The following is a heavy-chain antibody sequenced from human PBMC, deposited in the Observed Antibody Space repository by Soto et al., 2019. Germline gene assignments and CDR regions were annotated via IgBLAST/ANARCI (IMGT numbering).Heavy chain of an antibody. D-gene: IGHD5-18*01. CDR1: GYTFSSIG. CDR3: ATHLEASVSYSTDY. V-gene: IGHV1-18*01. Sequence: ASVKVSCKASGYTFSSIGISWVRQAPGQGLEWMGWISPYKGNTHYAQGLQGRVTMTTDTSTSTAYMELRSLRSYNTAVYYCATHLEASVSYSTDYCGQGTLITVSS. CDR2: ISPYKGNT. J-gene: IGHJ4*01.